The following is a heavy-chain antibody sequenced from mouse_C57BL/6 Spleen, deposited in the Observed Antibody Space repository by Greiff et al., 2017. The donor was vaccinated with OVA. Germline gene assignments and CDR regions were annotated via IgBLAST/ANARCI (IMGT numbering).Heavy chain of an antibody. Sequence: EVQLQESGPELVKPGASVKISCKASGYTFTDYNMDWVKQSHGKSLEWIGDINPNNGGTIYNQKFKGKATLTVDKSSSTAYMELRSLTSEDTAVYYCARRGVTTARGYYFDYWGQGTTLTVSS. J-gene: IGHJ2*01. CDR1: GYTFTDYN. D-gene: IGHD2-2*01. V-gene: IGHV1-18*01. CDR3: ARRGVTTARGYYFDY. CDR2: INPNNGGT.